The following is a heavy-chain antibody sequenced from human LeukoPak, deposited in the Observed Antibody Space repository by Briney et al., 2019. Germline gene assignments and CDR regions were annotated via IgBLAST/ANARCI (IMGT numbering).Heavy chain of an antibody. CDR3: ARGHIAVYDY. V-gene: IGHV4-34*01. CDR2: INHSGST. Sequence: SETLSLTCAVYGGSFSGYYWSWIRQPPGKGREWIGEINHSGSTNYHPSLKRRVTISVDTSKNQCSLKLSSVTAADTAVYYWARGHIAVYDYWGQGTLVTVSS. CDR1: GGSFSGYY. J-gene: IGHJ4*02. D-gene: IGHD6-19*01.